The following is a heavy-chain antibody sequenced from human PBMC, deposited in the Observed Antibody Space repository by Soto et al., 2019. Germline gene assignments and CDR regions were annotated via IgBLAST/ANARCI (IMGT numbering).Heavy chain of an antibody. CDR3: ARTRYCSGGSCYSDYFDY. CDR2: IYYSVST. Sequence: PSETLSLTCTVSGGSISSYYWSWIRQPPGKGLEWIGYIYYSVSTNYNPSLKSRVTISVDTSKNQFSLKLSSVTAADTAVYYCARTRYCSGGSCYSDYFDYWGQGTLVTVSS. V-gene: IGHV4-59*01. CDR1: GGSISSYY. D-gene: IGHD2-15*01. J-gene: IGHJ4*02.